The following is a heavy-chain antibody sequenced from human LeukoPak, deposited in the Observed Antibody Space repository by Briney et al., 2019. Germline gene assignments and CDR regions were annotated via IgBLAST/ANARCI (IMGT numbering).Heavy chain of an antibody. Sequence: PSETLSLTCTVSGGSISSYYWSWIRQPPGKGLEWIGYIYYSRSTNYNPSLKSRVTISVDTSKNQFSLKLSSVTAADTAVYYCARGGGYCSGGSCYTYYFDYWGQGTLVTVSS. J-gene: IGHJ4*02. CDR2: IYYSRST. CDR3: ARGGGYCSGGSCYTYYFDY. CDR1: GGSISSYY. D-gene: IGHD2-15*01. V-gene: IGHV4-59*01.